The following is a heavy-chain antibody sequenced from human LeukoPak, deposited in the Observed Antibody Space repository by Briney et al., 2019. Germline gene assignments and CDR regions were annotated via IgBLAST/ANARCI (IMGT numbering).Heavy chain of an antibody. CDR3: AKFPYYDILTGYPDY. CDR1: GFTFSSYA. CDR2: ISGSGGST. Sequence: GGSLRLSCAASGFTFSSYAMSWVRQAPGKGLEWVSAISGSGGSTYYADSVKGRFTISRDNSKNTLYLQMDSLRAEDTAVYYCAKFPYYDILTGYPDYWGQGTLVTVSS. J-gene: IGHJ4*02. V-gene: IGHV3-23*01. D-gene: IGHD3-9*01.